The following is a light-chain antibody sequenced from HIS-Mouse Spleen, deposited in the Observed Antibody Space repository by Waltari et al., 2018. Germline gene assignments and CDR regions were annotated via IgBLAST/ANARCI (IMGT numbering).Light chain of an antibody. CDR1: SSDVGRYKL. CDR3: CSYAGNWV. V-gene: IGLV2-23*01. J-gene: IGLJ3*02. Sequence: QSALTQPASVAGSPGQSITIPCTGTSSDVGRYKLDSWYQQHPGKAPKLMIYEGSKRPSGVSNRFSGSKSGNTASLTISGLQAEDEADYYCCSYAGNWVFGGGTKLTVL. CDR2: EGS.